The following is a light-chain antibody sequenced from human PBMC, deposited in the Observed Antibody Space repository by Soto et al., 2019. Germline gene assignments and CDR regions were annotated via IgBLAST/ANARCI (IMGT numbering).Light chain of an antibody. CDR1: NSNIGNNP. CDR3: ATWDDSLNAGV. V-gene: IGLV1-44*01. J-gene: IGLJ3*02. Sequence: QSVLTQPPSASGTPGQRVTFSCSGDNSNIGNNPLNWYQQLPGTAPKLLIYNNNQRPSGVPDRFSGSKSGTSASLAISGLQSEDEADYYCATWDDSLNAGVFGGGTKVTVL. CDR2: NNN.